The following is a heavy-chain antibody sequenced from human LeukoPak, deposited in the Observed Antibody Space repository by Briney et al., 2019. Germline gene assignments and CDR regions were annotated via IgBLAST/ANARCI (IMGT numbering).Heavy chain of an antibody. Sequence: PGGSLRLSCAASGFTFSSYAMHWVRQAPGKGLEWVAVISYDGSNKYYADSVKGRFTISRDNSKNTLYLQMNSLRAEDTAVYYCARSMTTVTTNYYYGMDVWGQGTTVTVSS. CDR1: GFTFSSYA. CDR2: ISYDGSNK. D-gene: IGHD4-17*01. CDR3: ARSMTTVTTNYYYGMDV. V-gene: IGHV3-30-3*01. J-gene: IGHJ6*02.